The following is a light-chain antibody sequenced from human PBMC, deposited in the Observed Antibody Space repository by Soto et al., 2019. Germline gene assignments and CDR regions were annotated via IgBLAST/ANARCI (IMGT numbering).Light chain of an antibody. CDR2: DVN. J-gene: IGLJ2*01. V-gene: IGLV2-11*01. CDR3: CSYASSCSSV. CDR1: SSDVGGYDY. Sequence: QSALTQPRSVSGSPGQSVTISCTGTSSDVGGYDYVSWYQQHPGKAPKLMIYDVNKLPSGVPDRFSGSKSVNTASLTISGLQADDESDYYCCSYASSCSSVFGGGTKLTVL.